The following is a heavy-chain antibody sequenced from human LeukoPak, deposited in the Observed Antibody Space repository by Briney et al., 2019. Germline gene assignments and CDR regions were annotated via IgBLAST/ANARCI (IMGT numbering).Heavy chain of an antibody. CDR3: ARYYYDSSGYYLDDAFDI. CDR2: IIPILGIA. Sequence: ASVKVSCKASGGTFSSYAISWVRQAPGQGLEWMGRIIPILGIANYAQKFQGRVTITADKSTSTAYMELSSLRSEDTAVYYCARYYYDSSGYYLDDAFDIWGQGTMVTVSS. CDR1: GGTFSSYA. D-gene: IGHD3-22*01. J-gene: IGHJ3*02. V-gene: IGHV1-69*04.